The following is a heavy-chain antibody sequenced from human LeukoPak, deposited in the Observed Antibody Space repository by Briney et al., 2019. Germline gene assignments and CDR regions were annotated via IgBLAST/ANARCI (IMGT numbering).Heavy chain of an antibody. CDR1: GYTFNGYY. J-gene: IGHJ6*03. D-gene: IGHD2-8*01. CDR3: ARGMDPYYYMDV. V-gene: IGHV1-2*02. Sequence: ASVKVCCKAAGYTFNGYYMDWVRQAPGQGLGWMGWINPNSGGASYAQKFQVRVTMTRYTSISTAYRELSRLRSVDTAVYYCARGMDPYYYMDVWGKATTVTVSS. CDR2: INPNSGGA.